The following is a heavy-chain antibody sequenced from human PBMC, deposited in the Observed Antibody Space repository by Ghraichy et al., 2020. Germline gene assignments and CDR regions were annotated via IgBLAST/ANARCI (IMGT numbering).Heavy chain of an antibody. CDR2: IYTSGST. J-gene: IGHJ4*02. D-gene: IGHD6-13*01. CDR1: GGSISSYY. V-gene: IGHV4-4*09. CDR3: ASHTQISSSWSTFDY. Sequence: SQTLSLTCTVSGGSISSYYWSWIRQPPGKGLEWIGYIYTSGSTNYNPSLKSRVTISVDTSKNQFSLKLSSVTAADTAVYYCASHTQISSSWSTFDYWGQGTLVTVSS.